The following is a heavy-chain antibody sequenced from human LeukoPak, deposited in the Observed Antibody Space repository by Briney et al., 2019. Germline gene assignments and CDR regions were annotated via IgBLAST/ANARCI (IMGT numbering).Heavy chain of an antibody. CDR3: ARDFYGSGCYYTSPDY. J-gene: IGHJ4*02. V-gene: IGHV1-2*02. Sequence: ASVKVSCKASGYTFTGYYMHWVRQAPGQGLEWMGWINPNSGGTNYAQKFQGRVTMTRDTSISTAYMELSRLRSDDTAVYYCARDFYGSGCYYTSPDYWGQGTLVTVSS. CDR1: GYTFTGYY. D-gene: IGHD3-10*01. CDR2: INPNSGGT.